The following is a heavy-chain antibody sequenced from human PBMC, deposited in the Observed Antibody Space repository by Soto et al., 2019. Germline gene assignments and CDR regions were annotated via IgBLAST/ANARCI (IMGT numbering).Heavy chain of an antibody. Sequence: GGSLRLSCAASGFTFSSHGMSWVRQAPGKGLEWVAVIWYDGSNKYYADSVKGRFTISRDNSKNTLYLQMNSLRAEDTAVYYCAREYSSSGGFDYWGQGTLVTVSS. CDR3: AREYSSSGGFDY. CDR2: IWYDGSNK. CDR1: GFTFSSHG. J-gene: IGHJ4*02. V-gene: IGHV3-33*08. D-gene: IGHD6-6*01.